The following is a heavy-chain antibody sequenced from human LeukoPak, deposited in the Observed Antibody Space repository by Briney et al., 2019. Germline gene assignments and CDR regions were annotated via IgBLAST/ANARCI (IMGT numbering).Heavy chain of an antibody. J-gene: IGHJ3*02. Sequence: GGSLRLSCAASEFTFSSYWMHWVRQAPGKGLVWVSRIKSDGSSTSYADSVKGRFTISRDNAKNTLYLQMNSLRAEDTAVYYCAPINWVYPDAFDMWGQGTMVTVSS. CDR1: EFTFSSYW. CDR3: APINWVYPDAFDM. V-gene: IGHV3-74*01. D-gene: IGHD7-27*01. CDR2: IKSDGSST.